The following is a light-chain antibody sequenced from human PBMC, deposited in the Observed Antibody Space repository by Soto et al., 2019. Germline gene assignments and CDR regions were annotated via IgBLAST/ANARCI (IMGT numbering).Light chain of an antibody. Sequence: QSALSQPASVSGSPGQSITISCTGANSDVGSYNPVSWYQHHPGKAPKVMIYEGNKRPSGVSNRFSGSKSGNTASLTISGLQAEDEAHYYCCAFASRTTTYVCGTGTKLTVL. J-gene: IGLJ1*01. CDR3: CAFASRTTTYV. CDR2: EGN. V-gene: IGLV2-23*01. CDR1: NSDVGSYNP.